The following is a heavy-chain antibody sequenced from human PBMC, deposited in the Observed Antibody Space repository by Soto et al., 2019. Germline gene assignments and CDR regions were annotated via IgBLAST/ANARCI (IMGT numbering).Heavy chain of an antibody. D-gene: IGHD3-16*02. Sequence: QVQLVESGGGVVQPGASLRLSCAASGFTFNDYAMHWVRQAPGKGPEWAAAISYDGSNKYYADFAKGRFTISRDNSKNTLCLQVNSLKLEDTAVFYCAKGWRPDYIADSYRGFDRWGQGTVVTVSS. CDR2: ISYDGSNK. V-gene: IGHV3-30*04. CDR3: AKGWRPDYIADSYRGFDR. J-gene: IGHJ3*01. CDR1: GFTFNDYA.